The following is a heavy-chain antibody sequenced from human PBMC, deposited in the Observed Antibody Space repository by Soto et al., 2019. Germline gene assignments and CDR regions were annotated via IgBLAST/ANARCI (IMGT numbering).Heavy chain of an antibody. CDR1: GFTFSNYG. Sequence: QVQLVESGGGVVQPGRSLRLSCATSGFTFSNYGMHWARHTPGKGLEWVAVISYDGSNKKYADSVKGRFTISRDNSKSTLHLHMHRLRVGDTAVYYCAANMLRAPLDPWGQGTLVIVS. J-gene: IGHJ5*02. V-gene: IGHV3-30*03. D-gene: IGHD3-10*01. CDR3: AANMLRAPLDP. CDR2: ISYDGSNK.